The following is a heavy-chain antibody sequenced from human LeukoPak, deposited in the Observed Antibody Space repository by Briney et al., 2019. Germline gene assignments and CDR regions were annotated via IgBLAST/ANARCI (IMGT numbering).Heavy chain of an antibody. Sequence: ASVKVSCKASGYTFTGYYMHWVRQAPGQGLEWMGWINPNSGGTNYAQKFQGWVTMTRDTSISTAYMELSRLRSDDTAVYYCARGLGYCSGGSCFVLVYYFDYWGQGTLVTVSP. CDR3: ARGLGYCSGGSCFVLVYYFDY. D-gene: IGHD2-15*01. CDR2: INPNSGGT. CDR1: GYTFTGYY. V-gene: IGHV1-2*04. J-gene: IGHJ4*02.